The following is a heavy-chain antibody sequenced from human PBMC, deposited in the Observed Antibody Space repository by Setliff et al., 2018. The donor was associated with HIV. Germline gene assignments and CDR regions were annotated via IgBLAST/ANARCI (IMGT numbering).Heavy chain of an antibody. CDR3: ARGSYTVRIDY. D-gene: IGHD3-10*01. Sequence: PSETLSLTCTVSGGSITSGSYYWSWIRQPAGKGLEWSGRIYSNGRTTHDPSLKSRVTISRDTSENQFSLRLSSGTAADTAVDYCARGSYTVRIDYWGQGTRVTVSS. J-gene: IGHJ4*02. CDR2: IYSNGRT. CDR1: GGSITSGSYY. V-gene: IGHV4-61*02.